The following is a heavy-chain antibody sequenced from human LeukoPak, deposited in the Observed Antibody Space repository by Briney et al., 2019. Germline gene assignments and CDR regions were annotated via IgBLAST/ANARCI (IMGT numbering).Heavy chain of an antibody. V-gene: IGHV6-1*01. D-gene: IGHD6-6*01. Sequence: SQTLSLTCPISGDSVSSNSAAWNWIRQSPSRGLEWLGRTYYRSKWYKDYAVSVKSRITINPDTSKNQFSLQLNSVTPEDTAVYYCARANYSSIAARDYYYYMDVWGKGTMVTVSS. J-gene: IGHJ6*03. CDR2: TYYRSKWYK. CDR1: GDSVSSNSAA. CDR3: ARANYSSIAARDYYYYMDV.